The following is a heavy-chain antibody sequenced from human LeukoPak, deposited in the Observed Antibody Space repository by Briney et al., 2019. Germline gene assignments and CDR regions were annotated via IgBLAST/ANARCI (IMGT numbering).Heavy chain of an antibody. CDR2: IYYSGST. CDR3: ARHGGVVRGEGSDGFDI. V-gene: IGHV4-61*08. J-gene: IGHJ3*02. CDR1: GGSISSGGYY. D-gene: IGHD3-10*01. Sequence: SETLSLTCTVSGGSISSGGYYWSWIRQPPGKGLEWIGYIYYSGSTNYNPSLKSRVTISLDTSKNQFSLKLSSVTAADTAVYYCARHGGVVRGEGSDGFDIWGQGTMVTVSS.